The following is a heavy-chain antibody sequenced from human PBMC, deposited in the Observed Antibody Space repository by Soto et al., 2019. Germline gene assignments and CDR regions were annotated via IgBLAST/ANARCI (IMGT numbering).Heavy chain of an antibody. CDR1: GYTFTGYY. J-gene: IGHJ6*02. CDR3: ARPLSPYYYDSSGYYYSDYYYGMDV. CDR2: INPNSGGT. D-gene: IGHD3-22*01. V-gene: IGHV1-2*02. Sequence: ASVKVSCKASGYTFTGYYMHWVRQAPGQGLEWMGWINPNSGGTNYAQKFQGRVTMTRDTSISTAYMELSRLRSDDTAVYYCARPLSPYYYDSSGYYYSDYYYGMDVWGQGTTVTVSS.